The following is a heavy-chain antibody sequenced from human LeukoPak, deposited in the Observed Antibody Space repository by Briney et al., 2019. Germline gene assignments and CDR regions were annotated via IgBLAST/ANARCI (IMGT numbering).Heavy chain of an antibody. CDR1: GGTFSSYA. D-gene: IGHD5-18*01. V-gene: IGHV1-69*13. J-gene: IGHJ4*02. Sequence: SVKVPCKASGGTFSSYAISWVRQAPGQGLEWMGGIIPIFGTANYAQKFQGRVTITADESTSTAYMELSSLRSEDTAVYYCASCPPGYSYGQYFDYWGQGTLVTVSS. CDR2: IIPIFGTA. CDR3: ASCPPGYSYGQYFDY.